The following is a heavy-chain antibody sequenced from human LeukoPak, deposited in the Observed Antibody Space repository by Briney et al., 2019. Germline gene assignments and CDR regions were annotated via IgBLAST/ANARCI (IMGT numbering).Heavy chain of an antibody. CDR2: IWYDGSNK. Sequence: GGSLRLSCAASGFTFSSHGMHWVRQAPGKGLEWVAVIWYDGSNKYYADSVKGRFTISRDNSKNTLYLQMNSLRAEDTAVYYCARDYDYGGRSLAPPWGQGTLVTVSS. CDR1: GFTFSSHG. V-gene: IGHV3-33*08. CDR3: ARDYDYGGRSLAPP. D-gene: IGHD4-23*01. J-gene: IGHJ5*02.